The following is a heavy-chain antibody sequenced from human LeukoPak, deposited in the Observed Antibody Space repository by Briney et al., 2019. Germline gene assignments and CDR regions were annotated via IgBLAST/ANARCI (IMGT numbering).Heavy chain of an antibody. D-gene: IGHD6-19*01. CDR2: ISYDGSNK. Sequence: PGRSLRLSCAASGFTFSSYGMHWVRQAPGKGLEWVAVISYDGSNKYYADSVKGRFTISRDNSKNTLYLQMNSLRAEDTAVYYCAKSDQQWLVRGDYFAYWGQGTLVTVSS. CDR1: GFTFSSYG. V-gene: IGHV3-30*18. CDR3: AKSDQQWLVRGDYFAY. J-gene: IGHJ4*02.